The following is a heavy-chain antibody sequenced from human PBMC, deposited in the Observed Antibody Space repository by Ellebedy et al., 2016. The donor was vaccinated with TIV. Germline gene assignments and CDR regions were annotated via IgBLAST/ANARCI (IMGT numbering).Heavy chain of an antibody. V-gene: IGHV3-23*01. D-gene: IGHD3-16*01. CDR1: GFTFPNFG. CDR3: AKDPLGGSGKLMGR. J-gene: IGHJ4*02. CDR2: ISGSGDTT. Sequence: PGGSLRLSCATSGFTFPNFGLNWVRQAPGKGLEWVSHISGSGDTTYYAASVKGRFNVSRDTSESTLYLQMNSLRAEDTAVYYCAKDPLGGSGKLMGRWGLGTLVTVSS.